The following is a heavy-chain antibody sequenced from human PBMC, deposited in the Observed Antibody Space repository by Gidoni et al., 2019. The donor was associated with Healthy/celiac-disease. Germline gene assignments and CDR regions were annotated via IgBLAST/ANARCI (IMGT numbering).Heavy chain of an antibody. D-gene: IGHD6-13*01. CDR3: ARLRIAAAGNNWFDP. Sequence: EVQLVESGGGLVQPGGSLRLSCAASGFTFSSYEMNWVRQAPGKGLEVVSYISSSGSTIYYADSVKGRFTISRDNAKNPLYLQMNSLRAEDTAVYYCARLRIAAAGNNWFDPWGQGTLVTVSS. V-gene: IGHV3-48*03. CDR2: ISSSGSTI. CDR1: GFTFSSYE. J-gene: IGHJ5*02.